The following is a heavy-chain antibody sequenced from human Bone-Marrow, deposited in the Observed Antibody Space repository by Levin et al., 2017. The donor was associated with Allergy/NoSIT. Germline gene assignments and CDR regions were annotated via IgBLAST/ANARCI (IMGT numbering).Heavy chain of an antibody. CDR1: GFTFSSYW. Sequence: GESLKISCAASGFTFSSYWMHWFRQAPGKGLVWVSRIKTDGTTTEYADSVKGRFTISRDNAKNTLYLQMSSLRAEDTAVYYCARDRWSSGDYWGQGILVTVSS. J-gene: IGHJ4*02. D-gene: IGHD6-25*01. CDR3: ARDRWSSGDY. V-gene: IGHV3-74*01. CDR2: IKTDGTTT.